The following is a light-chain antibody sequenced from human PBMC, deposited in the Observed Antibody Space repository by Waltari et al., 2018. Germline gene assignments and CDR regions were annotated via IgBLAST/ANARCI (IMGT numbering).Light chain of an antibody. CDR3: QQLYSYPLT. CDR2: AAS. CDR1: QGISSH. Sequence: IQLTQSPSSLSASVGHRVTITCRPSQGISSHLGWYQQKPGKAPNLLIYAASTLQSGVPSRFSGSGSGTDFTLTISSLQPEDFATYYCQQLYSYPLTFGGGTRVEI. V-gene: IGKV1-9*01. J-gene: IGKJ4*01.